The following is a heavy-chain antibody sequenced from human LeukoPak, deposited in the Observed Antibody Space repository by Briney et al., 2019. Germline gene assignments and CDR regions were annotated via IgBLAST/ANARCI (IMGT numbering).Heavy chain of an antibody. D-gene: IGHD3-10*01. Sequence: SQTLSLTCAISGDSVSSNSAAWNWIRQSPSRGLEWLGRTYYRSKWYNAYAVSVKSRITINPDTSKNQFSLHLNSVTPEDTAVYYCARGTQTSYGSETGLAGYNYWGQGTLVTVSS. CDR3: ARGTQTSYGSETGLAGYNY. CDR1: GDSVSSNSAA. CDR2: TYYRSKWYN. J-gene: IGHJ4*02. V-gene: IGHV6-1*01.